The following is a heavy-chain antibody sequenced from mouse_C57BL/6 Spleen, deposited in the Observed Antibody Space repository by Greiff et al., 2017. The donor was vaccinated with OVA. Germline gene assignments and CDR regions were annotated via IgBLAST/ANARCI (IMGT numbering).Heavy chain of an antibody. Sequence: QVQLKQPGAELVKPGASVKLSCKASGYTFTSYWMQWVKQRPGQGLEWIGEIDPSDSYTNYNQKFKGKATLTVDTSSSTAYMQLSSLTSEDSAVYYCGRREPYGHWGQGTTLTVSS. CDR3: GRREPYGH. V-gene: IGHV1-50*01. D-gene: IGHD1-1*01. J-gene: IGHJ2*01. CDR2: IDPSDSYT. CDR1: GYTFTSYW.